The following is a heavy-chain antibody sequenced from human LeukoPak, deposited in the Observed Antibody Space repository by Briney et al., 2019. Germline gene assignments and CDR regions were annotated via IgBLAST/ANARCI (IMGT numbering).Heavy chain of an antibody. CDR3: ARGALRYFDWPTNYGMDV. J-gene: IGHJ6*02. Sequence: TSETLSLTCAVYGGSFSGYYWTWIRQPPGKGLEWIGEINHSGSTNYNPSLKSRVTISVDTSKNQFSLKLSSVTAADTAVYYCARGALRYFDWPTNYGMDVWGQGTTVTVSS. CDR2: INHSGST. CDR1: GGSFSGYY. V-gene: IGHV4-34*09. D-gene: IGHD3-9*01.